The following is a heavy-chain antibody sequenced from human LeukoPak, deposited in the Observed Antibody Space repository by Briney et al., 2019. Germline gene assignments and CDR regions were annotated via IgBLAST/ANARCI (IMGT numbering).Heavy chain of an antibody. V-gene: IGHV4-38-2*01. Sequence: SETLSLTCSVSGYSISSGCYWGWIRQPPGKGLEWIGNIYHGGSTYYNSSLKSRVTMSVDTSKNQFSLQLSSVTAADTAVYYCARYSSSGKGDYWGQGTLVTVSS. D-gene: IGHD6-13*01. CDR1: GYSISSGCY. J-gene: IGHJ4*02. CDR2: IYHGGST. CDR3: ARYSSSGKGDY.